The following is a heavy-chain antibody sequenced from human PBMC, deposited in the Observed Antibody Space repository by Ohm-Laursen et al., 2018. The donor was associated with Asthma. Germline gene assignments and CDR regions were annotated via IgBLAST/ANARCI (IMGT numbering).Heavy chain of an antibody. D-gene: IGHD6-19*01. V-gene: IGHV3-23*01. Sequence: SLRLSCAASGFTFSSYAMSWVRQAPGKGLEWVSAISGSGDSTYYADSVKGRFTISRDNSKNTLYLQMHSLRGVDTAVYYCAKEVSGWGTFDYWGQGTLVTVSS. CDR2: ISGSGDST. CDR1: GFTFSSYA. J-gene: IGHJ4*02. CDR3: AKEVSGWGTFDY.